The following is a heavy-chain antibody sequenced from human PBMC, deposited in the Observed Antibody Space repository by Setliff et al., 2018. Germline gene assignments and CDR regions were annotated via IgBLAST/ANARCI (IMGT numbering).Heavy chain of an antibody. CDR2: IYTSGST. V-gene: IGHV4-4*08. J-gene: IGHJ6*03. CDR1: GGSVSNDY. Sequence: SETLSLTCSVSGGSVSNDYWSWIRQSPGKGLEWIGHIYTSGSTNYNPSLKSRVTISVDTPNNQFSLKLSSVNAADTAVYYCARASRFGTIVYKGYYYMDVWGKGTTVTVSS. D-gene: IGHD3-10*01. CDR3: ARASRFGTIVYKGYYYMDV.